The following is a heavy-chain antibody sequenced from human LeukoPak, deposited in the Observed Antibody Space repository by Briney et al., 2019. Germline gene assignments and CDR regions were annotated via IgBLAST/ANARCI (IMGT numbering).Heavy chain of an antibody. CDR1: GGSNSYYY. CDR3: AREGCSGGVCYFDY. J-gene: IGHJ4*02. D-gene: IGHD2-15*01. V-gene: IGHV4-4*07. CDR2: ISSSGTT. Sequence: SETLSLTCTVSGGSNSYYYWTWIRQPAGKGLEWIGRISSSGTTNYTPSLRSLVTLSLEMSENQFSLKLSSVTAADTAVYFCAREGCSGGVCYFDYWGGGTLVTVSS.